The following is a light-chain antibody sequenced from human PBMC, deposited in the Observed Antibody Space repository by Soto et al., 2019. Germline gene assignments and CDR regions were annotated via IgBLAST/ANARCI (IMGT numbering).Light chain of an antibody. CDR2: SNN. CDR3: CSYAGSRVYV. Sequence: QSVLTQPPSASGTPGQRVTISCSGSSSNIGVNSVTWYQHLPGTAPKLLIYSNNQRPSGVPDRFSGSRSGTSASLAISGLQSEDEADYYCCSYAGSRVYVFGSGTKVTVL. V-gene: IGLV1-44*01. CDR1: SSNIGVNS. J-gene: IGLJ1*01.